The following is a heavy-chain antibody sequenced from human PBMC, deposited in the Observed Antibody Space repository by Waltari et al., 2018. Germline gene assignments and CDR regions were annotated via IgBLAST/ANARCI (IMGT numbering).Heavy chain of an antibody. J-gene: IGHJ4*02. Sequence: QVQLVQSGAEVKKPGASVKVSCKASGYTFTSYGISWVRQAPGQGLEWMGWISAYNGSTNYAQKLQGRVTMTTDTSTSTAYMELRSLRSDDTAVYYCARAPRSGSYPGEMDYWGQGTLVTVSS. V-gene: IGHV1-18*01. CDR3: ARAPRSGSYPGEMDY. CDR2: ISAYNGST. D-gene: IGHD1-26*01. CDR1: GYTFTSYG.